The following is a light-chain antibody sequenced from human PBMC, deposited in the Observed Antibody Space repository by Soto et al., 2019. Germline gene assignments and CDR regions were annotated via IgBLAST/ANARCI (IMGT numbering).Light chain of an antibody. CDR2: QDT. V-gene: IGLV3-1*01. CDR3: QAWDRGSAHV. CDR1: KLGDEY. J-gene: IGLJ1*01. Sequence: SYELTQPASVSVSPGQTASITCSGDKLGDEYAAWDQQKPGQAPVLLIYQDTKRPSRNPEPFSGSNSGNTATLTISGTQAMDEADYYCQAWDRGSAHVFGTGTKVTVL.